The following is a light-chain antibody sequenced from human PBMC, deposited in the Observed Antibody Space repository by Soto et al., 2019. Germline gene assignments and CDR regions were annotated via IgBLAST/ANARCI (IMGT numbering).Light chain of an antibody. CDR1: QSISRY. CDR2: APS. V-gene: IGKV1-39*01. CDR3: QQSYSTPIP. Sequence: MEVTQARSWLSASVGDRVTITCRAIQSISRYLNWYPQKPGNAPKLLIYAPSSLQSGVPSSFSGSGSRTDFALTISSLQPEDFATSYCQQSYSTPIPFAQVTRLEIK. J-gene: IGKJ5*01.